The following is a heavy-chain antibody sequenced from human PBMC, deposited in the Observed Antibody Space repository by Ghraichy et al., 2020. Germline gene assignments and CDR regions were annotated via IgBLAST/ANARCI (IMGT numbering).Heavy chain of an antibody. V-gene: IGHV3-30*02. Sequence: GGSLRLSCAASGFTFSSYGMHWVRQAPGKGLEWVAFIRYDGSNKYYADSVKGRFTISRDNSKNTLYLQMNSLRAEDTAVYYCAKDFVNWNDVRGGRSINWDYYGMDVWGQGTTVTVSS. D-gene: IGHD1-1*01. J-gene: IGHJ6*02. CDR1: GFTFSSYG. CDR2: IRYDGSNK. CDR3: AKDFVNWNDVRGGRSINWDYYGMDV.